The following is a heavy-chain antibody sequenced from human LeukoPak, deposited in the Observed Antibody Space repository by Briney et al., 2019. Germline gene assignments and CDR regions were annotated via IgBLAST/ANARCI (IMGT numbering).Heavy chain of an antibody. CDR1: GYSFTSYG. Sequence: ASVKVSCKTSGYSFTSYGISWVRQAPGQGLEWMGWISAYNGNTNYAQKVQGRVTMTTDTSTSTAYMELRSLRSDDTAVYYCARDLQYLLLMGEINYWGQGTLVTVSS. D-gene: IGHD2-2*01. CDR2: ISAYNGNT. V-gene: IGHV1-18*01. CDR3: ARDLQYLLLMGEINY. J-gene: IGHJ4*02.